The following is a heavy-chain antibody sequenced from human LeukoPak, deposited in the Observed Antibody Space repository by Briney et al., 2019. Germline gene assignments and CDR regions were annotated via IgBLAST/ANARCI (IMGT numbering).Heavy chain of an antibody. CDR1: GYTFTSYA. J-gene: IGHJ6*02. V-gene: IGHV7-4-1*02. CDR3: ARVGNDFWSGYSYYYYYGMDV. CDR2: INTNTGNP. D-gene: IGHD3-3*01. Sequence: ASVKVSCKASGYTFTSYAMNRVRQAPGQGLEWMGWINTNTGNPTYAQGFTGRFVFSLDTSVSTAYLQISSLKAEDTAVYYCARVGNDFWSGYSYYYYYGMDVWGQGTTVTVSS.